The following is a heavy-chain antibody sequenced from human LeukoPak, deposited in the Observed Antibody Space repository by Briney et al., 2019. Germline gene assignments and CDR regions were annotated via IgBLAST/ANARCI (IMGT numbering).Heavy chain of an antibody. D-gene: IGHD4-17*01. CDR3: VRDGDGDYPVDS. Sequence: PGGSLRLSCAASGFSFSSYWMHWVRQAPGKGLVWVSRIDSYGSGTTYADSVKGRFTISRDNAKNTLYLQMNSLSAEDTAIYYCVRDGDGDYPVDSWGQGTLVTVSS. J-gene: IGHJ4*02. V-gene: IGHV3-74*01. CDR2: IDSYGSGT. CDR1: GFSFSSYW.